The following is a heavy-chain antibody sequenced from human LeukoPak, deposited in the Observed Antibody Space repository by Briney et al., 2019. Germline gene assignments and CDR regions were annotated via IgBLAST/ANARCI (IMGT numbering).Heavy chain of an antibody. J-gene: IGHJ5*02. V-gene: IGHV3-23*01. CDR2: ISGSGGSI. CDR3: AKDQPGAGFDL. CDR1: GFSFRTYD. Sequence: GGSLRLSCAASGFSFRTYDLSWVRQAPGRGLEWVSGISGSGGSIKYADSLKGRFTISRDNSKKTLYLQMNSLAAEDTAVYYCAKDQPGAGFDLWGQGTLVTVAS. D-gene: IGHD1-1*01.